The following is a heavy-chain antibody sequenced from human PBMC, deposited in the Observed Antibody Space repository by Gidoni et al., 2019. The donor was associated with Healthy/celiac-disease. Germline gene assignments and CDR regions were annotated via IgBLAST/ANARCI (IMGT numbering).Heavy chain of an antibody. CDR3: ARGKVVVVPAANYYYGMDV. CDR1: GGTSSSYA. V-gene: IGHV1-69*01. Sequence: QVQLVQSGAEVKKPGSSVTVSCKDSGGTSSSYAISWVRQAPGQVLEWMGGIIPSLITANYAQKFQGRVPITADESTSTAYMELSSLRSEDTAVYYCARGKVVVVPAANYYYGMDVWGQGTTVTVS. J-gene: IGHJ6*02. CDR2: IIPSLITA. D-gene: IGHD2-2*01.